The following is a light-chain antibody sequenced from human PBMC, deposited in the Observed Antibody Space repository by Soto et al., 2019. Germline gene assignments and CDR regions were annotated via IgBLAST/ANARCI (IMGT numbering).Light chain of an antibody. CDR2: DVS. Sequence: QSALTQPASVSGSPGQSITISCTGTSSDVGGYNYVSWYQQHPGKAPKVMIYDVSNRPSGVSNRFSGSKSGNTASLTISGLQAEDEADYYSSSYTSSSTKVFGGGTKLTVL. V-gene: IGLV2-14*01. J-gene: IGLJ2*01. CDR3: SSYTSSSTKV. CDR1: SSDVGGYNY.